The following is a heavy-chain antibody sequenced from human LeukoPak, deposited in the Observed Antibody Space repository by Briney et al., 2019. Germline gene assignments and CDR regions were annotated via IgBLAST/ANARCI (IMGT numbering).Heavy chain of an antibody. D-gene: IGHD2-21*02. CDR1: GFTFSTYA. CDR2: ISGSGGGT. V-gene: IGHV3-23*01. J-gene: IGHJ4*02. Sequence: PGGSLRLSCAASGFTFSTYAMTWVRQAPGKGLEWVSAISGSGGGTYYADSVKGRFTISRDNSKDTLFLQMNSLRAEDTAIYYCAKLPFGFCGGDCYCDYGGQETLVTVPS. CDR3: AKLPFGFCGGDCYCDY.